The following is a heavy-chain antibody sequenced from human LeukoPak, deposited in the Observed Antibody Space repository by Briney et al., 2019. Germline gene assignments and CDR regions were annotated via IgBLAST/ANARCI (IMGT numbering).Heavy chain of an antibody. CDR1: GGSMSPYY. J-gene: IGHJ4*02. CDR2: ISPFLNT. V-gene: IGHV4-4*07. CDR3: ARSGSFDYFFDS. Sequence: SETLSLTCTVSGGSMSPYYWSWFRQSAGKGLEWIGRISPFLNTNYNPSLKSRVTVVLDTSKNRLSLRLNSVTAADSAVYFCARSGSFDYFFDSWGQGILVIVSS. D-gene: IGHD5-12*01.